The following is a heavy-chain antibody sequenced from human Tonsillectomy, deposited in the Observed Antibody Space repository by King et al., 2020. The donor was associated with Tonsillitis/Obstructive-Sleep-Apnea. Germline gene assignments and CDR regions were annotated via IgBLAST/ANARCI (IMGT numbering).Heavy chain of an antibody. CDR3: AAYRRYYYDFWSGYYKGNDAFDI. J-gene: IGHJ3*02. Sequence: VQLVESGGGLVKPGGSLRLSCAASGFTFSNAWMSWVRQAPGKGLEWVGRIKSKTDGGTTDYAAPVKGRFTISRDVSKNTLYLQMNSLKTEDTAVYYCAAYRRYYYDFWSGYYKGNDAFDIWGQGTMVTVSS. V-gene: IGHV3-15*01. CDR2: IKSKTDGGTT. D-gene: IGHD3-3*01. CDR1: GFTFSNAW.